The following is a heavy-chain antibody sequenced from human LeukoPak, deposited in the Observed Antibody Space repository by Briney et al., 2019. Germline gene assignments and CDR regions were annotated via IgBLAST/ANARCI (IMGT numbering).Heavy chain of an antibody. CDR1: GFTFSSYE. J-gene: IGHJ6*04. V-gene: IGHV3-48*03. CDR2: ISSSGSTI. D-gene: IGHD3-10*01. Sequence: GGSLRLSCAASGFTFSSYEMNWVRLAPGKGLEWVSYISSSGSTIYYADSVKGRFTISRDNAKNSLYLQMNSLRAEDTAVYYCASGFGELPLYYYYGMDVWGKGTTVTVSS. CDR3: ASGFGELPLYYYYGMDV.